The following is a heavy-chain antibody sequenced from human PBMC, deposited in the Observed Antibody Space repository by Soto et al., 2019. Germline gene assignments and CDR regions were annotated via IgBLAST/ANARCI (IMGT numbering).Heavy chain of an antibody. J-gene: IGHJ4*02. Sequence: QVQLVESGGGVVQPGRSLRLSCAASGFTFSSYAMHWVRQAPGKGLEWVAVISSDGSNKYYADSVKGRFPISRDNSKNTLYLQRNSLRAEDTAVYYCASPRLSSDGTTPIDYWGQGTLVTVSS. CDR3: ASPRLSSDGTTPIDY. CDR1: GFTFSSYA. CDR2: ISSDGSNK. V-gene: IGHV3-30-3*01. D-gene: IGHD1-1*01.